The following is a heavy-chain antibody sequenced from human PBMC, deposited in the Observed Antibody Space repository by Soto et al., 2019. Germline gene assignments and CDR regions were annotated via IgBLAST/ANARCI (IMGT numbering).Heavy chain of an antibody. CDR1: GGSISSSSYY. Sequence: PSETLSLTCTVSGGSISSSSYYWGWIRQPPGKGLEWIGSIYYSGSTYYNPSLKSRVTISVDTSKNQFSLKLSSVTAADTAVHYCARPLTESITAGGTVRWFHPSGPGTLVTVSS. CDR2: IYYSGST. D-gene: IGHD6-13*01. V-gene: IGHV4-39*01. CDR3: ARPLTESITAGGTVRWFHP. J-gene: IGHJ5*02.